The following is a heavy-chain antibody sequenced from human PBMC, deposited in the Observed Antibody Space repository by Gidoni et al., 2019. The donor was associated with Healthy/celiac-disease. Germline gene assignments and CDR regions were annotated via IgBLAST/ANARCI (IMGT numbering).Heavy chain of an antibody. Sequence: EVQLVESGGGLVQPGGSLRLSCAASGFTFISYSMNWVRQAPGKGLEWVSYISSSSSTIYYADSVKGRFTISRDNAKNSLYLQMNSLRDEDTAVYYCARDRRINRAAAGTWFDYWGQGTLVTVSS. CDR1: GFTFISYS. V-gene: IGHV3-48*02. J-gene: IGHJ4*02. CDR3: ARDRRINRAAAGTWFDY. CDR2: ISSSSSTI. D-gene: IGHD6-13*01.